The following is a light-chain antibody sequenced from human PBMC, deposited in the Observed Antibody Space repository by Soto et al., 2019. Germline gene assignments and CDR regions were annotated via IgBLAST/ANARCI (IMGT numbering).Light chain of an antibody. V-gene: IGKV3-20*01. CDR1: QSVSSNF. Sequence: EIVLTQSPGTLSLSPGERATLSCRASQSVSSNFLAWYQQKPGQAPRLLIYCASRRATGIPDRFSGSGSGTAFTLTISSLESEDFALYYCQHYGSSPSTFGQVTRLEIK. CDR2: CAS. J-gene: IGKJ5*01. CDR3: QHYGSSPST.